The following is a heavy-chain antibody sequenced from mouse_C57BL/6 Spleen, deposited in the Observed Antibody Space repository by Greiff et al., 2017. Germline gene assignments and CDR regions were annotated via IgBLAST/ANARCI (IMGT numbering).Heavy chain of an antibody. CDR2: ISYSGST. D-gene: IGHD2-4*01. Sequence: EVKLMESGPGMVKPSQSLSLTCTVTGYSITSGYDWHWIRHFPGNKLEWMGYISYSGSTNYNPSLKSRIPITHDTSKNHFFLKLNSVTTEDTATYYCAGGDYFAWFAYWGQGTLVTVSA. CDR1: GYSITSGYD. J-gene: IGHJ3*01. CDR3: AGGDYFAWFAY. V-gene: IGHV3-1*01.